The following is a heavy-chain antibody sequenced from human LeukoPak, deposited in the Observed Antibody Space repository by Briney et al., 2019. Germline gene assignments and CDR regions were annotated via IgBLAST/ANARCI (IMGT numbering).Heavy chain of an antibody. D-gene: IGHD3-22*01. CDR2: IYPDDSDT. V-gene: IGHV5-51*01. CDR1: GDAFASYW. CDR3: ARFEVNHEDSSSFYYFDH. Sequence: GESLKISCRVSGDAFASYWIGWVRQVPGKGLEWMGIIYPDDSDTKYSPSFQGQVAFSADKSVNTAYLQWSSLKASDSAMYYCARFEVNHEDSSSFYYFDHWGQGTLVTVSS. J-gene: IGHJ4*02.